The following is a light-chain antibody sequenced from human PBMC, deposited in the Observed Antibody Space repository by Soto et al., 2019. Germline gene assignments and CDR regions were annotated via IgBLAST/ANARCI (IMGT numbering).Light chain of an antibody. CDR3: SSYTSSSTVI. CDR2: DVR. J-gene: IGLJ2*01. CDR1: SGDIGGYNY. V-gene: IGLV2-14*01. Sequence: QSALTQPASVSGSPGQSITISCTGTSGDIGGYNYISWYQQLPGKAPKFIIYDVRNRPSGVSNRFSGSRSGNTASLTISGLQAEDDADYYCSSYTSSSTVIFGGGTKLIVL.